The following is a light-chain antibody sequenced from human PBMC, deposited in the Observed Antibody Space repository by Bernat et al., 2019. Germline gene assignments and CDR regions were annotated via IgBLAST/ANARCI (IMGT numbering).Light chain of an antibody. Sequence: QSALTQPASVSGSPGQSITISCTGTSSDIGAYNYVSWYQQHPGKAPKLLICNVTNRPSGVSSRFSGSKSGNTASLTISALQADDEADYYCKSNTTTSAPYVFGTGTKVTVL. CDR3: KSNTTTSAPYV. CDR1: SSDIGAYNY. CDR2: NVT. V-gene: IGLV2-14*03. J-gene: IGLJ1*01.